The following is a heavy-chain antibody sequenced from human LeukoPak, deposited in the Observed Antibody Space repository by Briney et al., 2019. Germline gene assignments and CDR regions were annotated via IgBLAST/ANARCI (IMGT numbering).Heavy chain of an antibody. J-gene: IGHJ2*01. CDR1: GSSFTSYW. CDR2: IYPGDSDT. Sequence: GASLQISGKGSGSSFTSYWIGWVRQLPGKGLEWMGIIYPGDSDTTYSPSFQGQVTISADKSISTAYLQWSSLKASDTAMYYCARLRDYDRYFDRWGRGTLLTVSS. D-gene: IGHD3-22*01. V-gene: IGHV5-51*01. CDR3: ARLRDYDRYFDR.